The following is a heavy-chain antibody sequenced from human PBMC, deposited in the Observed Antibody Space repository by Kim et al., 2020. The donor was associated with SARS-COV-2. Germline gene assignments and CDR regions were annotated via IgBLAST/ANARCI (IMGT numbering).Heavy chain of an antibody. D-gene: IGHD6-19*01. Sequence: TYTPSLKSRVTISVDTSKTQFSLKLSSVTAAGTAVYYCASRAVAGNWFDPWGQGTLVTVSS. V-gene: IGHV4-59*01. J-gene: IGHJ5*02. CDR3: ASRAVAGNWFDP.